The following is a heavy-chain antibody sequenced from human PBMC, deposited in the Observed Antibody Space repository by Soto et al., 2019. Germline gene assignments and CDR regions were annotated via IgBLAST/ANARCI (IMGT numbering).Heavy chain of an antibody. Sequence: QVQLVQSGAEVKKPGSSVKVSCKASGGTFSSYAISWVRQAPGQGLEWMGGIIPIFGTANYAQKFQGRVTITADESTSTAYMELSRLRSEDTAVYYCARYREPGIAVAGLDYWGQGTLVTVSS. V-gene: IGHV1-69*01. CDR3: ARYREPGIAVAGLDY. J-gene: IGHJ4*02. CDR1: GGTFSSYA. CDR2: IIPIFGTA. D-gene: IGHD6-19*01.